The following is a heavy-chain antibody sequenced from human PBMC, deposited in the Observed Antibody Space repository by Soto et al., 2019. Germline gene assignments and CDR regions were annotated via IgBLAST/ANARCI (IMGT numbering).Heavy chain of an antibody. Sequence: SETLSLTCTVSGGSISSGDYYWSWIRQPPGKGLEWIGSIYYSGTTYYNLSLKSRVTISVDTSKNQFSLKLTSVTAADTAVYYCARHRFKDKFDYWGQGALVTVSS. CDR2: IYYSGTT. D-gene: IGHD2-15*01. J-gene: IGHJ4*02. V-gene: IGHV4-30-4*01. CDR3: ARHRFKDKFDY. CDR1: GGSISSGDYY.